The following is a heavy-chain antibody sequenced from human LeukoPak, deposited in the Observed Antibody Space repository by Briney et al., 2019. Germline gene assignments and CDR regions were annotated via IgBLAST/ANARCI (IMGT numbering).Heavy chain of an antibody. D-gene: IGHD4-17*01. CDR3: AKNEDYGVNYYGMDV. V-gene: IGHV3-23*01. Sequence: GESLRLSCAASGFTFSSYAMAWVRQAPGKGLEWVSTIGSSAGTTLYADSVKGRFTISRDNSKNTLYLQMNSLRAEDTAVYYCAKNEDYGVNYYGMDVWGQGTTVTVSS. J-gene: IGHJ6*02. CDR1: GFTFSSYA. CDR2: IGSSAGTT.